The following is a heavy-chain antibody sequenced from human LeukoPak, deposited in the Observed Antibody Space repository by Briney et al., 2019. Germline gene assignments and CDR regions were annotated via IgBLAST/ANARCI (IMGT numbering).Heavy chain of an antibody. J-gene: IGHJ4*02. D-gene: IGHD5-18*01. CDR3: ARGGYSYGEDY. CDR1: GGSISSSSYY. Sequence: SETLSLTCTVSGGSISSSSYYWGWIRQPPGKGLEWIGSIYYSGSTYYNPSLKSRVTISVDTSKNQFSLKLSSVTAADTAVYYCARGGYSYGEDYWGQGSLVTASS. V-gene: IGHV4-39*01. CDR2: IYYSGST.